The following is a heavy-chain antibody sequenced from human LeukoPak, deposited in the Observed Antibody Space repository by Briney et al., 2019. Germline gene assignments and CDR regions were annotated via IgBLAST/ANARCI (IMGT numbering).Heavy chain of an antibody. CDR1: GGSISSSSYY. D-gene: IGHD5-12*01. CDR3: AKGYIVATIPWFDP. V-gene: IGHV4-39*01. CDR2: IYYSGST. J-gene: IGHJ5*02. Sequence: PSETLSLTCTVSGGSISSSSYYWGWIRQPPGKGLEWIGSIYYSGSTYYNPSLKSRVTISVDTSKNQFSLKLSSVTAADTAVYYCAKGYIVATIPWFDPWGQGTLVTVSS.